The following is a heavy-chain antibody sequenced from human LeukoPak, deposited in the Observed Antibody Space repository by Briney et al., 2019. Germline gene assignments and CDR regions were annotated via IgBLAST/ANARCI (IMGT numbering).Heavy chain of an antibody. V-gene: IGHV1-2*02. Sequence: ASVKVSCKASGYTFTGCYMHWVRQAPGQGLEWMGWINPNSGGTNYAQKFQGRVTMTRDTSISTAYMELSRLRSDDTAVYYCARELIDFHDHTNKGFFDSWGQGTLVTVSS. D-gene: IGHD3/OR15-3a*01. CDR3: ARELIDFHDHTNKGFFDS. CDR1: GYTFTGCY. CDR2: INPNSGGT. J-gene: IGHJ4*02.